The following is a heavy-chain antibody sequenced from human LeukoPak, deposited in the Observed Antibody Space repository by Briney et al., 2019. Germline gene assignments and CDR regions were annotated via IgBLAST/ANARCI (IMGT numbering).Heavy chain of an antibody. Sequence: GGSLRLSCAASGFTFDDYGMSWVRQVPGKGLEWVSSINWNGGRTGYADSVKGRFTISRDNAKNSLYLQMNSLRAEDTALYYCARGKKGCRSSTSCYRRSYYYYYMDVWGKGTTVTISS. CDR1: GFTFDDYG. J-gene: IGHJ6*03. CDR2: INWNGGRT. CDR3: ARGKKGCRSSTSCYRRSYYYYYMDV. D-gene: IGHD2-2*01. V-gene: IGHV3-20*04.